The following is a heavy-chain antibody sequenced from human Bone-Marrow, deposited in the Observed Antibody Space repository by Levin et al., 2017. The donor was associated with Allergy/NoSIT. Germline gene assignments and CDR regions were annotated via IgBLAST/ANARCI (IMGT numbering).Heavy chain of an antibody. CDR3: ARVSVAVPSGSFDI. D-gene: IGHD4-23*01. CDR1: GGSIRSSNW. J-gene: IGHJ3*02. Sequence: SQTLSLTCAVSGGSIRSSNWWSWVRQPPGKGLEWIGEIYHSGSINYNPSLKSRVTISVDKSKNQFSLKLSSVTAADTAVYYCARVSVAVPSGSFDIWGQGTMVTVSS. V-gene: IGHV4-4*02. CDR2: IYHSGSI.